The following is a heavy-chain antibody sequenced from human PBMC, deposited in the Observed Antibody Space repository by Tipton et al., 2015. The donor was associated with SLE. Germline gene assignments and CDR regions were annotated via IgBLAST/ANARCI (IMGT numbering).Heavy chain of an antibody. CDR3: ARGGHSSSSNYFDY. J-gene: IGHJ4*02. D-gene: IGHD6-6*01. V-gene: IGHV4-59*12. Sequence: TLSLTCTVSGGSISSYYWSWIRQPPGKGLEWIGYIYYTGSSNYNPSLKSRVTISLDTSKNQFSLKLSSVTAADTAVYYCARGGHSSSSNYFDYWGQGTLVTVSS. CDR2: IYYTGSS. CDR1: GGSISSYY.